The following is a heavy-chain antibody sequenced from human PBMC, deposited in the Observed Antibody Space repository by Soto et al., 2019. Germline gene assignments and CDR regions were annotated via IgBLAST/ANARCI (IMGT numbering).Heavy chain of an antibody. Sequence: SXTLSLTCAVSGGSLSGYYWSWIRQPPGKGLEWIGEINHSGSTNYNPSLKSRVTISVDTSKNQFSLKLSSVTAADTAVYYCASGSSSSWPENWFDLWGQGTLVTVSS. CDR2: INHSGST. V-gene: IGHV4-34*01. CDR1: GGSLSGYY. D-gene: IGHD6-13*01. CDR3: ASGSSSSWPENWFDL. J-gene: IGHJ5*02.